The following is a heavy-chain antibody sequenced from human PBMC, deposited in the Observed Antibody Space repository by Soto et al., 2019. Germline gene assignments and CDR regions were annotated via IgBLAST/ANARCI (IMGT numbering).Heavy chain of an antibody. V-gene: IGHV3-30-3*01. D-gene: IGHD5-18*01. J-gene: IGHJ4*02. CDR1: GFTFSSYA. CDR3: ARDLYSYAHVNAFGC. CDR2: ISYDGSNK. Sequence: QVQLVESGGGVVQPGRSLRLSCAASGFTFSSYAMHWVRQAPGKGLEWVAVISYDGSNKYYADSVKGRFTISRDNSKNTLYLQMNSLRAEDTAVYYCARDLYSYAHVNAFGCWGQGTLVTVSS.